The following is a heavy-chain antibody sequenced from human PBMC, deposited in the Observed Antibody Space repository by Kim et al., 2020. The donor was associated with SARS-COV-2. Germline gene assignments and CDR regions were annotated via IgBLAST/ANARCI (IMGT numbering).Heavy chain of an antibody. Sequence: SVKVSCKASGGTFSSYAISWVRQAPGQGLEWMGGIIPIFGTANYAQKFQGRVTITADESTSTAYMELSSLRSEDTAVYYCARDLGYCSGGSCHEDYWGQGTLVTVSS. D-gene: IGHD2-15*01. J-gene: IGHJ4*02. V-gene: IGHV1-69*13. CDR1: GGTFSSYA. CDR3: ARDLGYCSGGSCHEDY. CDR2: IIPIFGTA.